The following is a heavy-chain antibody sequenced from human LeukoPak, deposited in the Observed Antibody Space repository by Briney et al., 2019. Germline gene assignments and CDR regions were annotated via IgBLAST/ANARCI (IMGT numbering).Heavy chain of an antibody. Sequence: ASVKVSYKASGYTFTSYDINWVRQATGQGLEWMGWMNPNSGNTGYAQKFQGRVTMTRNTSISTAYMELSSLRSEDTAVYYCARASLDWNDGNYWGQGTLVTVSS. CDR2: MNPNSGNT. CDR1: GYTFTSYD. V-gene: IGHV1-8*01. CDR3: ARASLDWNDGNY. J-gene: IGHJ4*02. D-gene: IGHD1-1*01.